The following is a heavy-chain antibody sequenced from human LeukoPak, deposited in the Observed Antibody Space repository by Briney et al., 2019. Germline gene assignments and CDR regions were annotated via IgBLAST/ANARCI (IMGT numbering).Heavy chain of an antibody. CDR1: GGSISSYY. V-gene: IGHV4-4*07. CDR3: ARSYQSSGWYWFDP. J-gene: IGHJ5*02. CDR2: IYTSGST. Sequence: SETLSLTCTVSGGSISSYYWSWIRQPAGKGLEWIGRIYTSGSTNYNPSLKSRVTMSVDTSKNQFSLRLSSVAAADTAVYYCARSYQSSGWYWFDPWGQGTLVTVSS. D-gene: IGHD6-19*01.